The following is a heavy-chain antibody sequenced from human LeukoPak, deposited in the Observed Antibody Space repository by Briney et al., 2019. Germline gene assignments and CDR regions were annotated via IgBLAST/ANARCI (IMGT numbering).Heavy chain of an antibody. Sequence: SETLSLTCTVSGGSISSSSYYWGWIRQPPGKGLEWIGSIYYSGSTYYNPPLKSRVTISVDTSKNQFSLKLSSVTAADTAVYYCARHSFGYCSSTSCYMPDYWGQGTLVTVSS. CDR1: GGSISSSSYY. V-gene: IGHV4-39*01. J-gene: IGHJ4*02. CDR2: IYYSGST. D-gene: IGHD2-2*03. CDR3: ARHSFGYCSSTSCYMPDY.